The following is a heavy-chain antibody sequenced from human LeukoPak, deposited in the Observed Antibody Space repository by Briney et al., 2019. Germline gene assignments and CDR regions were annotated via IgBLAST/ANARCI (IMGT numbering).Heavy chain of an antibody. CDR3: ARDLLDCSSTSCYLYYYHGMDV. V-gene: IGHV1-2*02. Sequence: ASVKVSCKASGYTFTGYYMHWVRQAPGQGLEWMGWINPNSGGTNYAQKFQGRVTMTRDTSISTAYMELSRLRSDDTAVYYCARDLLDCSSTSCYLYYYHGMDVWGQGTTVTVSS. CDR2: INPNSGGT. CDR1: GYTFTGYY. J-gene: IGHJ6*02. D-gene: IGHD2-2*01.